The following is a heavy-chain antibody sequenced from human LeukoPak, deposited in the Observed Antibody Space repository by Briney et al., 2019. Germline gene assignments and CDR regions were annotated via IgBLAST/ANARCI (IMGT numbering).Heavy chain of an antibody. Sequence: PGGSLRLSCAASGFTFSSYAMSWVRQAPGNGLEWVSAISGSGGSTYYADSVKGRFTISRDNSKNTLYLQMNSLRAEDTAVYYCAKCPFYGDYSYFDYWGQGTLVTVSS. CDR1: GFTFSSYA. CDR3: AKCPFYGDYSYFDY. J-gene: IGHJ4*02. V-gene: IGHV3-23*01. D-gene: IGHD4-17*01. CDR2: ISGSGGST.